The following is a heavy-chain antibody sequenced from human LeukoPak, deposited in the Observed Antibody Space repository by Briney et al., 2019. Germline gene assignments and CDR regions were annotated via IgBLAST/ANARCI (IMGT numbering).Heavy chain of an antibody. CDR2: IYSSGST. J-gene: IGHJ4*02. CDR1: GGSISSRNYY. D-gene: IGHD6-19*01. V-gene: IGHV4-39*01. CDR3: ARRRYSSGWPFDY. Sequence: SETLSLTCTVSGGSISSRNYYGGWIRQPPGKGLEWIRCIYSSGSTYYNPSLKSRVTISVDTSKNQFSLKLSSVTAADTAVYYCARRRYSSGWPFDYWGQGTLVTVSS.